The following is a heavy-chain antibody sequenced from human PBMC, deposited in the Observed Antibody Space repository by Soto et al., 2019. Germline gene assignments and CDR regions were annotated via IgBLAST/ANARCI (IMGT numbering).Heavy chain of an antibody. CDR2: INPNSGGT. Sequence: QVQLVQSGAEVKKPGASVKVSCKASGYTFTGYYMHWVRQAPGQGLEWMGWINPNSGGTNYAQKFQGRGTVTRDTSISTADMELGRLRADDTALYYCAREGVGATSGSWFDPWGQGTMVIVSS. D-gene: IGHD1-26*01. CDR1: GYTFTGYY. J-gene: IGHJ5*02. V-gene: IGHV1-2*02. CDR3: AREGVGATSGSWFDP.